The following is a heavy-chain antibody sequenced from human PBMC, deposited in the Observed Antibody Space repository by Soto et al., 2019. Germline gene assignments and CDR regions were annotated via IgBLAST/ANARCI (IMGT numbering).Heavy chain of an antibody. CDR3: ARSDYGDLDY. D-gene: IGHD4-17*01. Sequence: QVQLQESGPGLVKPSETLSLTCTVPGGSISSYYWSWIRQPPGKGLEWIGYIYYSGSTNYNPSLKSRVTISVDTSKNQFSLKLSSLTAADTAVYYCARSDYGDLDYLGQGTLVTVSS. V-gene: IGHV4-59*01. CDR2: IYYSGST. CDR1: GGSISSYY. J-gene: IGHJ4*02.